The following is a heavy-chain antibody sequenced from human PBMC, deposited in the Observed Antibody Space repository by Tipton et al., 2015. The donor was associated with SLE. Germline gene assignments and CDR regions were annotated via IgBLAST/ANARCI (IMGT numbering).Heavy chain of an antibody. CDR3: ASRDYYGMDV. CDR2: IYYSGST. V-gene: IGHV4-39*01. CDR1: GGSISSSSYY. Sequence: TLSLTCTVSGGSISSSSYYWGWIRQPPGKGLERIGRIYYSGSTYYNPSLKSRFTISVDTSKNQFSLKLSSVTAADTAVYYCASRDYYGMDVWGQGTTVTVSS. J-gene: IGHJ6*02.